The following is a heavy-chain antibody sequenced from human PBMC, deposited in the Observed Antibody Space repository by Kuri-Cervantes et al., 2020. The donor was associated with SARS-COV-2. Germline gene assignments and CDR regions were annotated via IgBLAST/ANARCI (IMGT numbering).Heavy chain of an antibody. D-gene: IGHD3-22*01. J-gene: IGHJ5*02. CDR3: ARALRYYDSSGYHNWFDP. CDR1: GGSTSSYY. CDR2: IYYSGST. Sequence: SETLSLTCTVSGGSTSSYYWSWIRQPPGKGLEWIGYIYYSGSTNYNPSLKSRVTVSVDTSKNQFSLKLSSVTAADTAVYYCARALRYYDSSGYHNWFDPWGQGTLVTVSS. V-gene: IGHV4-59*12.